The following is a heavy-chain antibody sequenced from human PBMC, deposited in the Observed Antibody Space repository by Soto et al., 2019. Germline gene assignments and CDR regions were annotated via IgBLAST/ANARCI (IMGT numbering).Heavy chain of an antibody. CDR1: GLSLSTSGVG. CDR2: IYWDDDK. D-gene: IGHD3-22*01. CDR3: APPSSSGYSH. J-gene: IGHJ2*01. V-gene: IGHV2-5*02. Sequence: QITLKESGPTLVKPTQTLTLTCTFSGLSLSTSGVGVGWIRQPPGKALEWLALIYWDDDKRYSPSLKSRLTITKVTSKNQVVLTMTNMDPVYTATYYCAPPSSSGYSHWGRGTLVTVSS.